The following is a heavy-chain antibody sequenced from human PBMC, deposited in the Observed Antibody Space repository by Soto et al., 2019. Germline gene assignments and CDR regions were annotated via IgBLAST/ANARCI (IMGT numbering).Heavy chain of an antibody. J-gene: IGHJ6*02. CDR3: AKGGGATVTYYYYYYGMDV. CDR2: ISGSGGST. V-gene: IGHV3-23*01. Sequence: EVQLLESGGGLVQPGGSLRLSCAASGFTFSSYAMSWVRQAPGKGLEWVSAISGSGGSTYYADSVKGRFTISRDNSKNTLYLKMNSLGAEDTAVYYCAKGGGATVTYYYYYYGMDVWGQGTTVTVSS. D-gene: IGHD4-4*01. CDR1: GFTFSSYA.